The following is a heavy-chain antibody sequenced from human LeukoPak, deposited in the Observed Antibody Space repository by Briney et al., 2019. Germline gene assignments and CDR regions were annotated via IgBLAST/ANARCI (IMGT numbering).Heavy chain of an antibody. CDR3: ARSGPAAGRPDAFDI. V-gene: IGHV4-39*07. D-gene: IGHD2-2*01. CDR2: IYYSGIT. CDR1: GGSVSSNSFY. Sequence: SETLSLTSTLSGGSVSSNSFYWGWIRQPPGKGLECIGTIYYSGITYYSSSLKSRVTISVDTSKNQFSLKLSSVTAADTAVYFCARSGPAAGRPDAFDIWGQGTLVTVSS. J-gene: IGHJ3*02.